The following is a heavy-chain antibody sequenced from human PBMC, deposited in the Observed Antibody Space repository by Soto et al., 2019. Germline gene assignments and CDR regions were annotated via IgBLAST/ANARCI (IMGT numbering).Heavy chain of an antibody. V-gene: IGHV3-7*01. CDR3: ASGGRGLWFGELLPRRGAFDI. Sequence: GGSLRLSCAASGFTFSSYWMSWVRQAPGKGLEWVANIKQDGSEKYYVDSVKGRFTISRDNAKNSLYLQMNSLRAEDTAVYYCASGGRGLWFGELLPRRGAFDIWGQGTMVTVSS. CDR2: IKQDGSEK. J-gene: IGHJ3*02. D-gene: IGHD3-10*01. CDR1: GFTFSSYW.